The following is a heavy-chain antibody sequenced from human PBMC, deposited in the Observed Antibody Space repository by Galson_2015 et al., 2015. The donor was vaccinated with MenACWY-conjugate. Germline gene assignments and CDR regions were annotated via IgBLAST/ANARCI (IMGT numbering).Heavy chain of an antibody. CDR3: AREWRSRFKIDP. CDR1: GGSIRSGGYY. CDR2: IYYSGNT. Sequence: CTVSGGSIRSGGYYWSWIRQHPGKGLEWLVYIYYSGNTYYNPSLKSRVIISLDTSKKQFSLKLSTVTAADTAVYYCAREWRSRFKIDPWGQGTLVTVSS. V-gene: IGHV4-31*03. D-gene: IGHD1-26*01. J-gene: IGHJ5*02.